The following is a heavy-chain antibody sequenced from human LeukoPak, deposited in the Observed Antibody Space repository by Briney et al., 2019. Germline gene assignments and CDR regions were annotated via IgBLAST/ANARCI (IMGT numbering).Heavy chain of an antibody. CDR3: ARHCFSSGCLIDY. D-gene: IGHD6-19*01. CDR1: GGSISSGGYY. V-gene: IGHV4-61*08. CDR2: IYFSGST. Sequence: SETLSLTCTVSGGSISSGGYYWSWIRQPPGKGLEWIGYIYFSGSTNYDPSLQSRVTISIDTSKVQFSLKLSSVTAADTAVYYCARHCFSSGCLIDYWGQGTLVTVSS. J-gene: IGHJ4*02.